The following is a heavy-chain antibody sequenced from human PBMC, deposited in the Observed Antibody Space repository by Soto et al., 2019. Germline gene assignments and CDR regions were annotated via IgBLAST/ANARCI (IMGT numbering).Heavy chain of an antibody. V-gene: IGHV3-23*01. J-gene: IGHJ4*02. CDR1: GFTFSSYA. CDR3: AKDREYSSGWTKDFFDS. Sequence: GGSLRLSCAASGFTFSSYAMSWVRQAPGKGLEWVSAISGSGGSTYYADSVKGRFTISRDNSKNTLYLQMNSLRAEDTAVYYCAKDREYSSGWTKDFFDSWGQGTLVTVSS. CDR2: ISGSGGST. D-gene: IGHD6-19*01.